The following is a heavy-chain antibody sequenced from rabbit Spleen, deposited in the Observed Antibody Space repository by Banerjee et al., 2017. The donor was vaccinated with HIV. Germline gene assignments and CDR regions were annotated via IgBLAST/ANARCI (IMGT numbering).Heavy chain of an antibody. Sequence: QEQLVESGGGLVQPGGSLKLSCRASGFDFSSYGVSWVRQAPGKGLEWIACIWGGANGATYYASWAKGRFTISKTSSTTVDLKMTSLTAADTATYFCARGVIGDGNYIHDINFWGPGTLVTVS. CDR3: ARGVIGDGNYIHDINF. J-gene: IGHJ4*01. CDR1: GFDFSSYG. CDR2: IWGGANGAT. D-gene: IGHD1-1*01. V-gene: IGHV1S45*01.